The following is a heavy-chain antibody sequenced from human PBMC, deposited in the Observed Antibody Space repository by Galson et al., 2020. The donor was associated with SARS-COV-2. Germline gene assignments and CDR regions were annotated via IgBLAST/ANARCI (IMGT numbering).Heavy chain of an antibody. D-gene: IGHD3-10*01. CDR2: FDPADGKR. CDR1: GYTLTELS. J-gene: IGHJ4*02. CDR3: RTLVRGQLYDFDS. Sequence: GASVKVSCKVSGYTLTELSMHWVRQAPGKGLEWMATFDPADGKRIYAQKFQGRVTMTEDTSTDTAYMELSSLKSEDTAFYYCRTLVRGQLYDFDSWGQGTLVTVSS. V-gene: IGHV1-24*01.